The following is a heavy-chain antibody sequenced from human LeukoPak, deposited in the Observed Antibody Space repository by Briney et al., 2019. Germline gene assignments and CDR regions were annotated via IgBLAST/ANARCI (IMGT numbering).Heavy chain of an antibody. J-gene: IGHJ3*02. D-gene: IGHD3-22*01. Sequence: GGSLRLSCAASGFTFSSYGMSWVRQAPGKGLEWVSAISGSGGSTYYADSVKGRFTISRDNSKNTLYLQMNSLRAEDTAVYYCAKGYLPIHYYYDSSGDLKTGDAFDIWGQGTMVTVSS. V-gene: IGHV3-23*01. CDR3: AKGYLPIHYYYDSSGDLKTGDAFDI. CDR1: GFTFSSYG. CDR2: ISGSGGST.